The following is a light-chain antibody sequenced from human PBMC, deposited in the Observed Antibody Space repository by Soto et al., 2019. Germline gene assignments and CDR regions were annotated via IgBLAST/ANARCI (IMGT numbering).Light chain of an antibody. CDR3: SSYTSSSLFV. CDR1: SSDVGGYNY. CDR2: EVS. Sequence: QSALTQPRSVSGSPGQSVTISCTGTSSDVGGYNYVSWYQQHPGKAPKLMIYEVSNRPSGVSNRFSCSKSGNTASLTISGLQAEDEADYYCSSYTSSSLFVFGTGTKVTVL. J-gene: IGLJ1*01. V-gene: IGLV2-14*01.